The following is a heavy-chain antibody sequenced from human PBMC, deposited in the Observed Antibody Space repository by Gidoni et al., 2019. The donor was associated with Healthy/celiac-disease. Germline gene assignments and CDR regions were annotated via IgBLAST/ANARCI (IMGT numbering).Heavy chain of an antibody. J-gene: IGHJ6*02. D-gene: IGHD3-22*01. CDR1: GGSFSGYY. CDR3: AKGHYYYDSSGYYYYYYYGMDV. CDR2: INHRGST. Sequence: QVQLQQWGAGLLKPSETLSLTCAVYGGSFSGYYWRWIRQPPGKGLEWIGEINHRGSTNYNPSLKRRVTISVDTSKNQFSLKLSSVTAADTAVYYCAKGHYYYDSSGYYYYYYYGMDVWGQGTTVTVSS. V-gene: IGHV4-34*01.